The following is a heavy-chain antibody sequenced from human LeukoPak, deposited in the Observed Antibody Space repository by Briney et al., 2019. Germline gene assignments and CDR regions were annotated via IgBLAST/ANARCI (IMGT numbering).Heavy chain of an antibody. CDR2: IWYDGNKK. V-gene: IGHV3-33*06. CDR3: AKDWMKYTLDY. D-gene: IGHD6-6*01. J-gene: IGHJ4*02. Sequence: PGGSLRLSCAASGFTFSSYGMHWVRQAPGKGLEWVAVIWYDGNKKYYADSVKGRFTISRDNSKNTQYLQMNSLRAEDTAVYYCAKDWMKYTLDYWGQGSLVTVSS. CDR1: GFTFSSYG.